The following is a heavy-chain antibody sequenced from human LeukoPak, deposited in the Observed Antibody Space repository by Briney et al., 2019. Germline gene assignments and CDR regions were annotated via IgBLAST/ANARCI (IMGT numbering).Heavy chain of an antibody. CDR1: GYTLTELS. D-gene: IGHD6-13*01. Sequence: ASVKVSCKVSGYTLTELSMHWVRQAPGKGLEWMGGFDPEDGETIYAQKFQGRVTMTEDTSTDTAYMELSSLRSEDTAVYYCATSSRAGKVLQAGEDNYYYYGMDVWGQGTTVTVSS. J-gene: IGHJ6*02. CDR3: ATSSRAGKVLQAGEDNYYYYGMDV. CDR2: FDPEDGET. V-gene: IGHV1-24*01.